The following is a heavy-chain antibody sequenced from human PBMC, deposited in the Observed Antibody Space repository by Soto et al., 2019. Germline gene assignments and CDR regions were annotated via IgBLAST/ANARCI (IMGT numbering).Heavy chain of an antibody. J-gene: IGHJ3*02. CDR1: GGSISSYY. Sequence: SETLSLTCTVSGGSISSYYWSWIRQPPGKGLEWIGYIYYSGSTNYNPSLKSRVTISVDTSKNRFSLKLSSVTAADTAVYYCARDMRRVATITDDAFDIWGQGTMVTVSS. CDR2: IYYSGST. CDR3: ARDMRRVATITDDAFDI. D-gene: IGHD5-12*01. V-gene: IGHV4-59*01.